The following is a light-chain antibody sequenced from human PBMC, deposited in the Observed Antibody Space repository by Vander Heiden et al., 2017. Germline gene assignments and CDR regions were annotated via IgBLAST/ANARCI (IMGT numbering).Light chain of an antibody. Sequence: DIQMTQSSSSVSAAVGDRVTITCRASQSISIYLNWYQQKPGKAPKLLIYAASSLQSGVPSRFSGSGSGTDFTLTISSLQPEDFATYYCQQSYSTPCTFGQGTKVEIK. CDR2: AAS. J-gene: IGKJ2*01. CDR1: QSISIY. V-gene: IGKV1-39*01. CDR3: QQSYSTPCT.